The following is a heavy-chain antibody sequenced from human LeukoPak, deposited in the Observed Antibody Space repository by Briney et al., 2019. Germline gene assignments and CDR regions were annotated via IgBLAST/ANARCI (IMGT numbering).Heavy chain of an antibody. CDR3: ARHRSPTSSSFFDS. Sequence: PSETLSLTCTVSGGSISDYYWSWVRQPPGKGLEWLGYIYTSGSTNYNPSLKSRVTISADTFKNQFSLKLSSVTAADTAVYYSARHRSPTSSSFFDSWGQGTLVSVSS. CDR2: IYTSGST. V-gene: IGHV4-4*09. D-gene: IGHD6-6*01. CDR1: GGSISDYY. J-gene: IGHJ5*01.